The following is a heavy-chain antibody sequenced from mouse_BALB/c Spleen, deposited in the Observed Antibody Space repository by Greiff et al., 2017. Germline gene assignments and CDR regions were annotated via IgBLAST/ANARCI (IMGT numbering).Heavy chain of an antibody. CDR2: IRLKSNNYAT. V-gene: IGHV6-6*02. CDR1: GFTFSNYW. Sequence: EVKLVESGGGLVQPGGSMKLSCVASGFTFSNYWMNWVRQSPEKGLEWVAEIRLKSNNYATHYAESVKGRFTISRDDSKSSVYLQMNNLRAEDTGIYYCVCPNWDGYFDVWGAGTTVTVSS. CDR3: VCPNWDGYFDV. D-gene: IGHD4-1*02. J-gene: IGHJ1*01.